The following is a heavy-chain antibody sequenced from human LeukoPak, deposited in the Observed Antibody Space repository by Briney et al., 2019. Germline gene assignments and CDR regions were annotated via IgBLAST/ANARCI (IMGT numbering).Heavy chain of an antibody. CDR1: GFTVSSNY. Sequence: GWSLRLSCAASGFTVSSNYMSWVRQAPGKGLEWVSVIYSGGSTYYADSVKGRFTISRDNSKNTLYLQMNSLRAEDTAVYYCARYGGEPLGYFDYWGQGTLVTVSS. J-gene: IGHJ4*03. CDR3: ARYGGEPLGYFDY. CDR2: IYSGGST. D-gene: IGHD3-10*01. V-gene: IGHV3-66*01.